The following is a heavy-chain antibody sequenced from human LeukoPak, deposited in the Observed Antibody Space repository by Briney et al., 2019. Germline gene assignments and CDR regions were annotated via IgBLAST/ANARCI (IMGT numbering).Heavy chain of an antibody. Sequence: ASVKVSCKASGYTFTRYTMHWVRQAPGQGVEWMGIINPSGGSTHYAQKFQGRVTMTRDTSTSTVYMELSSLRSEDTAVYYCARDRVAGTLAFDIWGQGTRVSVSS. D-gene: IGHD6-19*01. CDR2: INPSGGST. V-gene: IGHV1-46*01. J-gene: IGHJ3*02. CDR3: ARDRVAGTLAFDI. CDR1: GYTFTRYT.